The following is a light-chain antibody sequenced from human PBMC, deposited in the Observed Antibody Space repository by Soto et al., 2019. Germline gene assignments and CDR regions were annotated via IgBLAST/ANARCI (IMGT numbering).Light chain of an antibody. CDR3: QQYYTTLT. CDR2: WAS. Sequence: DIVMTQSPDSLAVSLGERATINCKSSQSLLYSSDNKNYLAWYQQKPGQPPKLLIYWASTRDSGVPDRFSGSGSGADFTLTISSLQAEDVAVYYCQQYYTTLTFGGGTRVEIK. J-gene: IGKJ4*01. V-gene: IGKV4-1*01. CDR1: QSLLYSSDNKNY.